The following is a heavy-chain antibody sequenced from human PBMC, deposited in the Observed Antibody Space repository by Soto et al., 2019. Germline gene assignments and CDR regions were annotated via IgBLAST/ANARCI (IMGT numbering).Heavy chain of an antibody. CDR3: ARDLTGSGSTPRPYWYFDL. V-gene: IGHV4-31*03. CDR1: GGSISSGGYY. D-gene: IGHD3-10*01. Sequence: QVQLQESGPGLVKPSQTLSLTCTVSGGSISSGGYYWSWIRQHPGKGLEWIGYIYYSGSTYYNPSLKSRVTISVDTSKNQFSLKLSSVTAADTAVYYCARDLTGSGSTPRPYWYFDLWGRGTLVTVSS. J-gene: IGHJ2*01. CDR2: IYYSGST.